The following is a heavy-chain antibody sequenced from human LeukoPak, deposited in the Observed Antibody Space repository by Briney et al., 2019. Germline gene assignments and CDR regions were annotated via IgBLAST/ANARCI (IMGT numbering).Heavy chain of an antibody. Sequence: SVKVSCTASGGTFSSYAISWVRQAPGRGLEWMGGIIPIFGTANYAQKFQGRVTITADESTSTAYMELSSLRSEDTAVYYCATERTGYFDYWGQGTLVTVSS. V-gene: IGHV1-69*13. CDR3: ATERTGYFDY. CDR1: GGTFSSYA. D-gene: IGHD7-27*01. J-gene: IGHJ4*02. CDR2: IIPIFGTA.